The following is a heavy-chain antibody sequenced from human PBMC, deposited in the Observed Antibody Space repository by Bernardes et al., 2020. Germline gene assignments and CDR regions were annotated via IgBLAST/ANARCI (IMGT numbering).Heavy chain of an antibody. CDR2: INTDGSST. J-gene: IGHJ4*02. V-gene: IGHV3-74*01. CDR3: AGAVSSTWYLY. D-gene: IGHD6-13*01. Sequence: GGSLRASCAASGLAFSTYWMHWVRQAPGKGLVWVSHINTDGSSTTYGDSVKGRFTISRDNAKNMLYLQMKNLREEDTAVYYCAGAVSSTWYLYWGQGALVTVSS. CDR1: GLAFSTYW.